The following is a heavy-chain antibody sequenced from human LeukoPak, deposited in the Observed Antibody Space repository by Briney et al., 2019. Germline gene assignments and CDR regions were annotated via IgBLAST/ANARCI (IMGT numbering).Heavy chain of an antibody. D-gene: IGHD1-1*01. V-gene: IGHV1-18*01. J-gene: IGHJ4*02. CDR3: ASVNWNDGGYFDY. Sequence: ASVKVSCKVSGYTLTELSMHWVRQAPGQGLEWMGWISAYNGNTNYAQKLQGRVTMTTDTSTSTAYMELRSLRSDDTAVYYCASVNWNDGGYFDYWGQGTLVTVSS. CDR2: ISAYNGNT. CDR1: GYTLTELS.